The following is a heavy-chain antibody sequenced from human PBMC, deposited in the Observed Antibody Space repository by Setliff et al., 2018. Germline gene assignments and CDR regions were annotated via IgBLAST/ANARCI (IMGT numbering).Heavy chain of an antibody. CDR2: INYSGTT. D-gene: IGHD2-2*01. J-gene: IGHJ3*02. V-gene: IGHV4-59*01. Sequence: PSETLSLTCSVSGGSISTYYWSWIRQSPGKGLEWIGNINYSGTTNYMSSLKCRVTISIDTPKNHFSLRLSSVTAADTAVYYCARDTRVRDSSSVPSDTFDIWGRGTKVTVSS. CDR3: ARDTRVRDSSSVPSDTFDI. CDR1: GGSISTYY.